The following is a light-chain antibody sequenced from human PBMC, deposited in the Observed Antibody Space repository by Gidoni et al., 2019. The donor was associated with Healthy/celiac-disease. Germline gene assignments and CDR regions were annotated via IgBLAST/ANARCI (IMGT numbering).Light chain of an antibody. V-gene: IGKV1-39*01. CDR2: GAP. J-gene: IGKJ2*01. Sequence: DIQMTQSPSSLSASVGDTVTITCRASQSIRTTTVSWYQQRPGKVPNLLIYGAPSLETGVPSRFSGSGSGTDFTLTITSLQPEDFATYYCQQTHSFPYTFGQGSKLDI. CDR1: QSIRTTT. CDR3: QQTHSFPYT.